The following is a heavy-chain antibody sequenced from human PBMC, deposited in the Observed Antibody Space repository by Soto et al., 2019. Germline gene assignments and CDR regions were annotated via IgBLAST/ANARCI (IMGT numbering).Heavy chain of an antibody. CDR1: GFTFSSYA. Sequence: GGSLRLSCAASGFTFSSYAMSWVRQAPGKGLEWVSAISGSGGSTYYADSVKGRFTISRDNSKNTLYLQMNSLRAEDTAVYYCANDFLLWFGELLSPPYYYGMDVWGQGTTVTVAS. CDR2: ISGSGGST. J-gene: IGHJ6*02. D-gene: IGHD3-10*01. V-gene: IGHV3-23*01. CDR3: ANDFLLWFGELLSPPYYYGMDV.